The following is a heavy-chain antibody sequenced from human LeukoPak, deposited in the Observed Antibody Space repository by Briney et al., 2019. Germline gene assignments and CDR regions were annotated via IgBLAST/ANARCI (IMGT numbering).Heavy chain of an antibody. J-gene: IGHJ4*02. V-gene: IGHV4-39*01. Sequence: PSETLSLTCTVSGGSISSSSYYWGWIRQPPGKGLEWIGSIYYSGSTYYNPSLKSRVTISVDTSKNQFSLKLSAVTAADTAVYYCARWAAAGTDFDYWGQGTLVTVSS. CDR1: GGSISSSSYY. CDR2: IYYSGST. CDR3: ARWAAAGTDFDY. D-gene: IGHD6-13*01.